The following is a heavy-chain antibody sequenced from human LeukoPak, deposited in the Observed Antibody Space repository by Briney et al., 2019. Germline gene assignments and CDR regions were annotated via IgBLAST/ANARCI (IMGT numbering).Heavy chain of an antibody. V-gene: IGHV4-34*01. Sequence: SETLSLTCAVYGGSFSGYYWSWIRQPPGKGLEWVGEINHSGSTNYNPSLKSGVTIPVDTSKNQFSLKLSSVTAADTAVYYCARLGHCSGGSCYDYYYYMDVWGKGTTVTVSS. D-gene: IGHD2-15*01. CDR1: GGSFSGYY. CDR2: INHSGST. CDR3: ARLGHCSGGSCYDYYYYMDV. J-gene: IGHJ6*03.